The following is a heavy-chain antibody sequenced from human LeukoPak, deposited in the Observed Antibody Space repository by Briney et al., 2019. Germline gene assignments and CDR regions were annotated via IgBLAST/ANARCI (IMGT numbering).Heavy chain of an antibody. D-gene: IGHD2-2*02. Sequence: ASVKVSCKASGYTFTSYDINWVPQATGQGLEWMGWMNPNSGNTGYAQKFQGRVTITRNTSISTAYMELSSLRSEDTAVYYCARGRGVVPAAIGQGYYYMDDWGKGTTVSVSS. CDR2: MNPNSGNT. J-gene: IGHJ6*03. V-gene: IGHV1-8*03. CDR3: ARGRGVVPAAIGQGYYYMDD. CDR1: GYTFTSYD.